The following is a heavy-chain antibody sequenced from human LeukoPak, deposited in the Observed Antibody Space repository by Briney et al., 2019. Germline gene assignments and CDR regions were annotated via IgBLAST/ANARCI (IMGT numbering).Heavy chain of an antibody. Sequence: PGGSLRLSCAASGFIFSNYWMSWVRQAPGKGLEWAANIKQDGSEKYYVDSVKGRFTISRDNSKNTLYLQMNSLRAEDTAVYYCARETYYYGSGSFLDWGRGTLVTVSS. CDR1: GFIFSNYW. CDR2: IKQDGSEK. CDR3: ARETYYYGSGSFLD. J-gene: IGHJ4*02. V-gene: IGHV3-7*01. D-gene: IGHD3-10*01.